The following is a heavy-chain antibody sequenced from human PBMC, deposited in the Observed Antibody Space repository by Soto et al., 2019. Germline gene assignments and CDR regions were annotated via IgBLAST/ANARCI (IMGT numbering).Heavy chain of an antibody. Sequence: PGGSLRLSCAASGFTFSSYAMSWVRQAPGQGLEWVSAISGSGGSTYYADSVKGRFTISRDNSKNTLYLQMNSLRAEDTAVYYCAVFPTYDSSGYPMPYYYYGMDVWGQGTTVTVSS. V-gene: IGHV3-23*01. CDR1: GFTFSSYA. J-gene: IGHJ6*02. CDR3: AVFPTYDSSGYPMPYYYYGMDV. CDR2: ISGSGGST. D-gene: IGHD3-22*01.